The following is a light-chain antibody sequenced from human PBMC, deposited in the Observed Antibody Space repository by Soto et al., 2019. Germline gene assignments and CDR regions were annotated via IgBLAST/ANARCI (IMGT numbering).Light chain of an antibody. V-gene: IGKV3-11*01. Sequence: EIVLTQSPATLSLSPGERATLSCRASQSVSSFLAWYQQKPGQAPRLLIYDASHRATGIPARFSGSGSGTDFTLTISSLEPEDFAVYYCQQRSNWPWTFGQGTKVDI. J-gene: IGKJ1*01. CDR3: QQRSNWPWT. CDR1: QSVSSF. CDR2: DAS.